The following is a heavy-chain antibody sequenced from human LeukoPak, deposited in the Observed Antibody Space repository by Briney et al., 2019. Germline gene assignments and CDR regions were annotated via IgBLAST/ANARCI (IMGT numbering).Heavy chain of an antibody. CDR3: ATGSSWELRGDAFDI. Sequence: ASVKVSCKVSGYTLTELSMHWVRQAPGKGLEWMGGFDPEDGETIYAQKFQGRVAMTEDTSTDTAYMELSSLRSEYTAVYYCATGSSWELRGDAFDIWGQGTMVTVSS. V-gene: IGHV1-24*01. CDR2: FDPEDGET. J-gene: IGHJ3*02. D-gene: IGHD1-26*01. CDR1: GYTLTELS.